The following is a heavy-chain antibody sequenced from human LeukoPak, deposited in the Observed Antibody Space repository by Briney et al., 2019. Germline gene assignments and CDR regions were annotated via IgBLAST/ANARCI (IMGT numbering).Heavy chain of an antibody. Sequence: ASVKVSCKASGYTFTNYGISWVRQAPGQGLEWMGWISAYNGNTNYAQKLQGRVTMTTDTSTSTAYMELRSLRSDDTAVYYCARDQNVDTAMDLDYWGQGTLVTVSS. CDR3: ARDQNVDTAMDLDY. CDR2: ISAYNGNT. CDR1: GYTFTNYG. D-gene: IGHD5-18*01. J-gene: IGHJ4*02. V-gene: IGHV1-18*01.